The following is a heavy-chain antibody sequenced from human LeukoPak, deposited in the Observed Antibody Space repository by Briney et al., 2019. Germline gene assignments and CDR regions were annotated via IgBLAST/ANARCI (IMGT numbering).Heavy chain of an antibody. V-gene: IGHV3-48*03. CDR2: IASSGSTI. Sequence: GGSLRLSCAASGFTFRRYEMNWVRQAPGQGLEWVSYIASSGSTIYYADSVKGRLTISRDNANNSLYLQMNSMRAEDTAVYYCARANYYDSSGYDYWGQGTLVTVSS. CDR3: ARANYYDSSGYDY. CDR1: GFTFRRYE. J-gene: IGHJ4*02. D-gene: IGHD3-22*01.